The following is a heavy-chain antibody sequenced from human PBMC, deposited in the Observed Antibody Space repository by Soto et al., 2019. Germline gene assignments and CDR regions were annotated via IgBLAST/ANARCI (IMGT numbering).Heavy chain of an antibody. D-gene: IGHD5-18*01. J-gene: IGHJ5*01. V-gene: IGHV3-64*01. CDR3: AREQLWLDS. CDR2: ISSNGGST. Sequence: PGGSLRLSCAASGFTFSSYAMHWVRQAPGKGLEYVSAISSNGGSTYYANSVKGRFTISRDNSKNTLYLQMGSLRAEDMAVYYCAREQLWLDSWGQGTLVTVSS. CDR1: GFTFSSYA.